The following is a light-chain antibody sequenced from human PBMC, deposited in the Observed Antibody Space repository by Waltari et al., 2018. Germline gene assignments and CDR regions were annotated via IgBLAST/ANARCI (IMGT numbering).Light chain of an antibody. CDR2: DNN. V-gene: IGLV1-51*01. Sequence: QSVLTQSPSVSAAPGQRVTISCSGSSSNIENNYLSWYQQLPGTAPQLLIYDNNKRPSGIPDRFSGSKSGTSATLDITGLQTGDEADYYCGAWDTSLSTVMFGGGTKLTVL. CDR1: SSNIENNY. CDR3: GAWDTSLSTVM. J-gene: IGLJ3*02.